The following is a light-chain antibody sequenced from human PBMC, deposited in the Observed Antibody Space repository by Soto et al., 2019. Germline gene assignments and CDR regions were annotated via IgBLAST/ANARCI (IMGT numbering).Light chain of an antibody. J-gene: IGLJ2*01. CDR2: EVR. Sequence: QSALTQPASVSGSPGQSITISCTGTSSDVGSYNYVSWYQQHPGKAPKLMIYEVRNRPSGVSDRFSGSKSGKTASLTIFGLQAEDEADYYCSSYTTSTTQVFGGGTKVTV. V-gene: IGLV2-14*01. CDR1: SSDVGSYNY. CDR3: SSYTTSTTQV.